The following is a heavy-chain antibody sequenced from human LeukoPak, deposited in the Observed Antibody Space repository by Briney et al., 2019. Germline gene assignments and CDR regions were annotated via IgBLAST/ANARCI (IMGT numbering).Heavy chain of an antibody. Sequence: SETLSLTCTVSGGSISSYYWSWIRQPPGKGLEWIGYIYYSGSTNYNPSLKSRVTISVDKSKNQFSLKLSSVTAADTAVYYCARHGTYYDILTGYHPLNWFDPWGQGTLVTVSS. V-gene: IGHV4-59*08. D-gene: IGHD3-9*01. J-gene: IGHJ5*02. CDR3: ARHGTYYDILTGYHPLNWFDP. CDR1: GGSISSYY. CDR2: IYYSGST.